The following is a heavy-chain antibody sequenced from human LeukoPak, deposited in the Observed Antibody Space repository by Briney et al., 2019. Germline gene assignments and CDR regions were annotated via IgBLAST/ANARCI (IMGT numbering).Heavy chain of an antibody. D-gene: IGHD3-3*01. Sequence: PSETLSLTCTVSGGSISSSDYYWTWVRQPPGKGLEWIGHIYYSGSTYYNPSLKSRVTVSVDTSKNQFSLRLSSVTAADTAVYFCARVIVDFGVPMVFYMDVWGKGTTVTVSS. CDR2: IYYSGST. CDR3: ARVIVDFGVPMVFYMDV. V-gene: IGHV4-30-4*08. CDR1: GGSISSSDYY. J-gene: IGHJ6*03.